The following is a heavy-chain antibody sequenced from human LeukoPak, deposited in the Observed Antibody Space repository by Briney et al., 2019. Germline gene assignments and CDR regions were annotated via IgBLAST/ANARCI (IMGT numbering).Heavy chain of an antibody. V-gene: IGHV4-30-4*01. CDR3: AREGARGPYAFGI. J-gene: IGHJ3*02. D-gene: IGHD3-10*01. CDR2: IYYSGST. CDR1: GGSISSGDYY. Sequence: PSETLSLTCTVSGGSISSGDYYWSWIRQPPGKGLEWIGYIYYSGSTYYNPSLKSRVTTSVDTSKNQFSLKLSSVTAADTAVYYCAREGARGPYAFGIWGQGTMVTVSS.